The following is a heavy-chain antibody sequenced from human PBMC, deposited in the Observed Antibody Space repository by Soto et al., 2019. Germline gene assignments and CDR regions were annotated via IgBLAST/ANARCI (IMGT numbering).Heavy chain of an antibody. Sequence: EVQLVESGGGSVQPGGSLRLSCVASGITFTIYWMHWVRQVPGKGLVWVARVDSDGRGTSYADFVKGRFTISRDNAKNTLYLQMNSLRVEDTAMYYCGTVFEHWGQGIPVTVSS. CDR2: VDSDGRGT. J-gene: IGHJ4*02. CDR1: GITFTIYW. V-gene: IGHV3-74*01. CDR3: GTVFEH.